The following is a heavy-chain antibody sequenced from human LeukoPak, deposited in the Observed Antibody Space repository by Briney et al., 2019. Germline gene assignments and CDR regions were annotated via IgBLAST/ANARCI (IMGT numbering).Heavy chain of an antibody. J-gene: IGHJ4*02. V-gene: IGHV4-59*01. CDR3: ASGGTVARFDY. CDR1: GGSISSYY. CDR2: IYYSGST. D-gene: IGHD4-23*01. Sequence: SETLSLTCTVSGGSISSYYWSWIRQPPGKGLEWIGYIYYSGSTNYNPSLKCRVTISVDTSKNQFSLKLSSVTAADTAVYYCASGGTVARFDYWGQGTLVTVSS.